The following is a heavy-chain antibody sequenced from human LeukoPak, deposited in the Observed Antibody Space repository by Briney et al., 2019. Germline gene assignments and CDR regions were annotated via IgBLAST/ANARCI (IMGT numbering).Heavy chain of an antibody. CDR3: ARVRYYFDY. D-gene: IGHD4-17*01. V-gene: IGHV4-39*07. CDR1: GGSISSSSYY. CDR2: IYYSGST. Sequence: GSLSLTCTVSGGSISSSSYYWGWIRQPPGKGLEWIGTIYYSGSTYYNPSLKSRVTISVDTSKNQFSLKLSSVTAADTAVYYCARVRYYFDYWGQGTLVTVSS. J-gene: IGHJ4*02.